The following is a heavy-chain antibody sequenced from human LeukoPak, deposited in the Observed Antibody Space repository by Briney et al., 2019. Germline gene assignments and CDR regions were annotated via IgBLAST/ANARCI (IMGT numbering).Heavy chain of an antibody. Sequence: GGSLRLSCAASGFTFSSYAMSWVRQAPGKGLEWVSAISGSGGSTYYADSVKSRFTISRDNSKNTLYLQMNSLRAEDTAVYYCAKDSGYCTNGVCYTGEIYWYFDLWGRGTLVTVSS. D-gene: IGHD2-8*01. J-gene: IGHJ2*01. CDR1: GFTFSSYA. CDR3: AKDSGYCTNGVCYTGEIYWYFDL. CDR2: ISGSGGST. V-gene: IGHV3-23*01.